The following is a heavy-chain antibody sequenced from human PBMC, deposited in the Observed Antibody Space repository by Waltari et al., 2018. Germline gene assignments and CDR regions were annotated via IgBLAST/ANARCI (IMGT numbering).Heavy chain of an antibody. J-gene: IGHJ4*02. D-gene: IGHD2-2*02. V-gene: IGHV1-18*01. Sequence: QVQLVQSGGEMKEPGASVKVSCKASGYTFTSRGINWVRQAPGQGLEWIGWINTQNGSTNYAQNLQGRVTMTADTSTTTAYMELRSLKSDDTAIYYCARTCISAACYMIYWGQGTLVTVSA. CDR2: INTQNGST. CDR3: ARTCISAACYMIY. CDR1: GYTFTSRG.